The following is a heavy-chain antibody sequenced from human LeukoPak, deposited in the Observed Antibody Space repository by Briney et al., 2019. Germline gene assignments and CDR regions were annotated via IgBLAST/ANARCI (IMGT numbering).Heavy chain of an antibody. Sequence: GGSLRLSCAASGITFGSYWMSWVRQAPGKGLEWVANIKHDGSERYYVGSVKGRFTISRDNAKNSLFLQMNSLRAEDTAVYYCARVASITMICDFWGQGTLVTVSS. V-gene: IGHV3-7*02. D-gene: IGHD3-22*01. CDR1: GITFGSYW. CDR3: ARVASITMICDF. CDR2: IKHDGSER. J-gene: IGHJ4*02.